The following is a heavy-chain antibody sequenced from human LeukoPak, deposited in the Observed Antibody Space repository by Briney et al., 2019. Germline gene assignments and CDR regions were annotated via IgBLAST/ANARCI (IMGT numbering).Heavy chain of an antibody. CDR3: ARHIGLTTRYFDY. D-gene: IGHD4/OR15-4a*01. CDR1: GYTFTNYW. CDR2: IYPGDSDT. V-gene: IGHV5-51*01. J-gene: IGHJ4*02. Sequence: GESLKISCKGSGYTFTNYWIGWVRQMPGKGLGWMGMIYPGDSDTRYSPSSQGHVTISVDKSITTAYLQWSSLRASDTAMYYCARHIGLTTRYFDYWGQGTLVTVSS.